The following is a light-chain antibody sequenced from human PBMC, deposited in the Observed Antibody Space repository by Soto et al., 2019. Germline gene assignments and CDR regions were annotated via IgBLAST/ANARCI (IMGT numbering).Light chain of an antibody. CDR2: EVS. V-gene: IGLV2-14*01. CDR3: SSYTSSSTLV. J-gene: IGLJ2*01. CDR1: SSDVGGYNY. Sequence: QSALTQPASVSGSPGQSITISCTGTSSDVGGYNYVSWYQQHPGKAPKLMIYEVSNRPSGVSNRFSGSKSGNTASLTISGLQAEXEAXYYCSSYTSSSTLVFGGGTKVTVL.